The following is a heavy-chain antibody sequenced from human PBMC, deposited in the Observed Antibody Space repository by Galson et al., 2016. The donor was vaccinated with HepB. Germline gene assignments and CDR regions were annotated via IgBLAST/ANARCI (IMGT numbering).Heavy chain of an antibody. CDR3: ARGLRLRDSNVVVPPAPDY. Sequence: SLRLSCAASGFTFSTYDMNWVRQAPGKGLEWVSFISRGGDDKYYTDSLRGRFTISRDDTKNSLYLQINSLTVEDTAVYYCARGLRLRDSNVVVPPAPDYWGQGTLFTGSS. D-gene: IGHD2-2*01. J-gene: IGHJ4*02. CDR1: GFTFSTYD. V-gene: IGHV3-21*06. CDR2: ISRGGDDK.